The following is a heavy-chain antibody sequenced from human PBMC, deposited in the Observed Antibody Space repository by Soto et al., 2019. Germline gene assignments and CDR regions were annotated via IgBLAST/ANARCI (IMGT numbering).Heavy chain of an antibody. CDR1: GFTFSDHH. D-gene: IGHD2-15*01. CDR3: AREAYCRGGPCYNDY. J-gene: IGHJ4*02. Sequence: EVQLVESGGGLVQPGGSLRLSCAASGFTFSDHHMDWVRQAPGKGLEWVGRIRNKANSYTTEYAASVKGRFTISSDDSKYSLFLQMNSLKTEDTAVYYCAREAYCRGGPCYNDYWGQGTLVTVSS. V-gene: IGHV3-72*01. CDR2: IRNKANSYTT.